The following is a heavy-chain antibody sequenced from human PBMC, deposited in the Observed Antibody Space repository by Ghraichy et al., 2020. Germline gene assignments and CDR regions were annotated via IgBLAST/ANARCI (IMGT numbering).Heavy chain of an antibody. D-gene: IGHD6-25*01. CDR3: ARVPRGPSSASGDKYYYYYGMDV. CDR1: GGSISSGGYY. J-gene: IGHJ6*02. CDR2: IYYSGST. V-gene: IGHV4-31*03. Sequence: SQTLSLTCTVSGGSISSGGYYWSWIRQHPGKGLEWIGYIYYSGSTYYNPSLKSRVTISVDTSKNQFSLKLSSVTAADTAVYYCARVPRGPSSASGDKYYYYYGMDVWGQGTTVTVSS.